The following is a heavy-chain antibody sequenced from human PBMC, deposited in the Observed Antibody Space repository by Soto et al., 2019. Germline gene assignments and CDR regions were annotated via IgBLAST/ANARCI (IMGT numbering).Heavy chain of an antibody. CDR1: GFTFSSYS. CDR3: ARIAAYDILTGYYNHAFDI. V-gene: IGHV3-21*01. D-gene: IGHD3-9*01. Sequence: PGGSLRLSCAASGFTFSSYSMNWVRQAPGKGLEWVSSISSSSSYIYYADSVKGRFTISRDNAKNSLYLQMNSLRAEDTAVYYCARIAAYDILTGYYNHAFDIWGQGTMVTVSS. CDR2: ISSSSSYI. J-gene: IGHJ3*02.